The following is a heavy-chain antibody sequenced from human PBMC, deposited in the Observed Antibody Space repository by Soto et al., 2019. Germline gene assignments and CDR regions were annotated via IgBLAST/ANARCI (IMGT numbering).Heavy chain of an antibody. Sequence: EVELVESGGGLAQTGGCLRLSCAGSGFSFDDNDMYWVRRVPGKGLEWVSGISWNSATIGYADSVKGRFTIPRDNAKNSLYFEMSPLRPEDTAIYYCVKSPWSRRGDLDLWGRGTLVTVSS. D-gene: IGHD2-8*01. CDR3: VKSPWSRRGDLDL. CDR1: GFSFDDND. J-gene: IGHJ2*01. CDR2: ISWNSATI. V-gene: IGHV3-9*01.